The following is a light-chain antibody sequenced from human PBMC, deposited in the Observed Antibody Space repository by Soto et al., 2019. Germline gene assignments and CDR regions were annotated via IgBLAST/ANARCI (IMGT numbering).Light chain of an antibody. V-gene: IGKV1-17*01. J-gene: IGKJ1*01. Sequence: DIQITQFPSSLSASVGDRDTITCRASQDIRNDLGWYQQNPGKAPKRLIYAPSSLQSGVPSRFSGSGSGTEFTLTISSLQPEDYATYYCLQHNDYPPTFGQGTKVEI. CDR2: APS. CDR1: QDIRND. CDR3: LQHNDYPPT.